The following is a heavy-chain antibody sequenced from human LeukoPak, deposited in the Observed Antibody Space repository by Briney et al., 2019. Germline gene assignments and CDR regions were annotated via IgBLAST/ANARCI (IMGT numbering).Heavy chain of an antibody. CDR1: GGSFSGYY. V-gene: IGHV4-34*01. CDR2: INHSGST. CDR3: AGGAPHGYCSGGSSYPDY. Sequence: SETLSLTCAVYGGSFSGYYWSWIRQPPGKGLEWIGEINHSGSTNYNPSLKSRVTISVDTSKNQFSLKLSSVTAADTAVYYCAGGAPHGYCSGGSSYPDYWGQGTLVTVSS. J-gene: IGHJ4*02. D-gene: IGHD2-15*01.